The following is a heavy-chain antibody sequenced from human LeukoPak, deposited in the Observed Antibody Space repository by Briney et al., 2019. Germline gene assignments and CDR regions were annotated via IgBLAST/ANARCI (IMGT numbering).Heavy chain of an antibody. J-gene: IGHJ4*02. Sequence: GGSLRLSCAVSGFTFANAWMTWVRQAPGKGLEWVGRIKRKNDGGATDYATPVTGRFTISRDDSINTLYLQMNSLKTEDTAVYYCSSSGSRWDYFDYWGQGALVTVSS. V-gene: IGHV3-15*01. CDR3: SSSGSRWDYFDY. CDR1: GFTFANAW. D-gene: IGHD6-13*01. CDR2: IKRKNDGGAT.